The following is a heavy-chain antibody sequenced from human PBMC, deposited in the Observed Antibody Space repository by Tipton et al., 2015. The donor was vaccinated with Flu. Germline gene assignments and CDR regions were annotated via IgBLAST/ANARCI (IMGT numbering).Heavy chain of an antibody. Sequence: TLSLTCSVSGSSIGGAYCWGWIRQPPRKGLQWIGNICPGSIYYNPSLKSRLTLSLDTSRIQFSLRLTSMTAADTAVYYCARRDYSNYVSDPKNWFDSWGHGPLVTVSS. J-gene: IGHJ5*01. V-gene: IGHV4-38-2*01. D-gene: IGHD4-11*01. CDR3: ARRDYSNYVSDPKNWFDS. CDR2: ICPGSI. CDR1: GSSIGGAYC.